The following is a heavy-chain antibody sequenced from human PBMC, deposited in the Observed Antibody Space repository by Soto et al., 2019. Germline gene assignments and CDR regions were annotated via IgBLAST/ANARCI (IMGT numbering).Heavy chain of an antibody. D-gene: IGHD5-12*01. Sequence: SETLSLTCAVYGGTFSGYYWSWIRQPPGKGLEWIGEINHSGSTNYNPSLKSRVTISADTSKNQFSLKLSSVTAADTAVYYCARRRWLQLGRFDYWGQGTLVTVSS. CDR1: GGTFSGYY. CDR3: ARRRWLQLGRFDY. CDR2: INHSGST. J-gene: IGHJ4*02. V-gene: IGHV4-34*01.